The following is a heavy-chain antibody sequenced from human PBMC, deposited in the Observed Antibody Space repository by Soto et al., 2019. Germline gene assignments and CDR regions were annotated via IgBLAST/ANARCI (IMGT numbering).Heavy chain of an antibody. V-gene: IGHV1-18*04. J-gene: IGHJ5*02. CDR3: ARTRGYCSGGSCFGRDNNWFDT. D-gene: IGHD2-15*01. Sequence: ASVKVSCKASGYTFTSYGISWVRQAPGQGLEWMGWISAYNGNTNYAQKLQGRVTMTTDTSTSTAYMELRSLRSDDTAVYYCARTRGYCSGGSCFGRDNNWFDTWGQGTLVTVSS. CDR2: ISAYNGNT. CDR1: GYTFTSYG.